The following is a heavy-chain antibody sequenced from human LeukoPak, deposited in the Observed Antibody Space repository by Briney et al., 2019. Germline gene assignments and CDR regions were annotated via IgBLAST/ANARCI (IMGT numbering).Heavy chain of an antibody. Sequence: PGGSLRLSCAASGFTVSSNYMSWVRPAPGKGLEWVSVIYCGGRTYYADSVKGRFTSSRDNSKNTLYLQMNSLRAEDTAVYYCARDLKTLNRITGTTSRSFYYMDVWGKGTTVTVSS. CDR1: GFTVSSNY. D-gene: IGHD1-20*01. J-gene: IGHJ6*03. CDR3: ARDLKTLNRITGTTSRSFYYMDV. V-gene: IGHV3-53*01. CDR2: IYCGGRT.